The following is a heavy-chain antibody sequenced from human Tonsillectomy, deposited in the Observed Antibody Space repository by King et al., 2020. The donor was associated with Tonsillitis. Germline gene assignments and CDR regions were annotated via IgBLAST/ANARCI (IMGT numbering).Heavy chain of an antibody. CDR2: FYSGGSTT. CDR3: AKGGEYSGHGNFDY. D-gene: IGHD5-12*01. J-gene: IGHJ4*02. V-gene: IGHV3-23*03. CDR1: GFIFSSYA. Sequence: EVQLVESGGGLVQPGGSLRLSCAASGFIFSSYAMSWVRQAPGKGLEWVSVFYSGGSTTYYADSVKGRFTISRDNSKNTLYLQMNSLRAEDTAVYFCAKGGEYSGHGNFDYWGQGTLVTASS.